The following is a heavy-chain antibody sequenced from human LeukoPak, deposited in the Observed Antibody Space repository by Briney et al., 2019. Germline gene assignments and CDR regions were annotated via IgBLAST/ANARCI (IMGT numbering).Heavy chain of an antibody. CDR3: ARGGYCSSTSCYSLRFLEWLIFDY. CDR1: GFTFSSRY. J-gene: IGHJ4*02. V-gene: IGHV3-30-3*01. CDR2: ISYDGSNK. D-gene: IGHD2-2*02. Sequence: GGSLRLSCAASGFTFSSRYMSWVRQAPGKGLEWVAVISYDGSNKYYADSVKGRFTISRDNSKNTLYLQMNSLRAEDTAVYYCARGGYCSSTSCYSLRFLEWLIFDYWGQGTLVTVSS.